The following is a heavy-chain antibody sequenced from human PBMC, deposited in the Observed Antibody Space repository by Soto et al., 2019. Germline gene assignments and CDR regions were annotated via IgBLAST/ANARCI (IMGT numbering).Heavy chain of an antibody. CDR2: IYPGDSDT. D-gene: IGHD4-17*01. CDR3: ARQIGDYGDYLSVKYFDY. V-gene: IGHV5-51*01. J-gene: IGHJ4*02. Sequence: PGESLKISCKGSGYSFTSYWIGWARQMPGKGLEWMGIIYPGDSDTRYSPSFQGQVTISADKSISTAYLQWSSLKASDTAMYYCARQIGDYGDYLSVKYFDYWGQGTLVTVSS. CDR1: GYSFTSYW.